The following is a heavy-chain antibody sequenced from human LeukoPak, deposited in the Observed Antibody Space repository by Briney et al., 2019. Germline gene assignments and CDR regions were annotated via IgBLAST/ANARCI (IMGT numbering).Heavy chain of an antibody. D-gene: IGHD1-26*01. J-gene: IGHJ4*02. CDR1: GFTFHDYS. CDR2: ITWDGVCT. Sequence: GGSLRLSCEASGFTFHDYSMHWLRQPPGKDLQWVSLITWDGVCTFYADSVKGRFTMSRDNSRESLSLQMNGLTTDDTALYYCARERGRVIDYWGQGTLVTVSS. V-gene: IGHV3-43*01. CDR3: ARERGRVIDY.